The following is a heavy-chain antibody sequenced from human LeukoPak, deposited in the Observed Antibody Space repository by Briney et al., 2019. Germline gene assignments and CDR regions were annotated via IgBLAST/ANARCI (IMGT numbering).Heavy chain of an antibody. CDR1: GGSISSYY. CDR3: ARGNYYYGSGSYWNYYYGMDV. CDR2: IYYSGST. V-gene: IGHV4-59*01. D-gene: IGHD3-10*01. Sequence: SETLSLTCTVSGGSISSYYWSWIRQPPGKGLEWIGYIYYSGSTNYNPSLKSRVTTSVDTSKNQFSLKLSSVTAADTAVYYCARGNYYYGSGSYWNYYYGMDVWGKGTTVTVSS. J-gene: IGHJ6*04.